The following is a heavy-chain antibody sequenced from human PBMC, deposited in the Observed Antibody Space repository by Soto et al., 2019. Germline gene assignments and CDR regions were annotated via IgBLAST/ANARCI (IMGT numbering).Heavy chain of an antibody. J-gene: IGHJ4*02. Sequence: QVQLVESGGGVVQPGRSLRLSCAASGFTFSSYAIHWVRQAPGKGLEWVALISYDGSNKYYADSVKGRFTISRDNSKNTLYLQMNSLRTEDTAVYYCARHERDLRFLEWSYYFDYWGQGTLVTVSS. D-gene: IGHD3-3*01. CDR1: GFTFSSYA. CDR3: ARHERDLRFLEWSYYFDY. V-gene: IGHV3-30-3*01. CDR2: ISYDGSNK.